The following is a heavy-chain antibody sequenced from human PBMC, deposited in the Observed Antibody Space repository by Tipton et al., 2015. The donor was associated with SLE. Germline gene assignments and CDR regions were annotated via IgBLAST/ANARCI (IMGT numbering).Heavy chain of an antibody. CDR1: GASITRHY. D-gene: IGHD6-19*01. V-gene: IGHV4-59*11. Sequence: TLSPTCTVSGASITRHYWSWIRQPPGKGLEWIGHIYYSGSTNYNPSLKSRVTISVDTSTNQFSLKMSSVTAADTAVYYCASPGYSSGWTLFDYWGQGTLVTVSS. J-gene: IGHJ4*02. CDR2: IYYSGST. CDR3: ASPGYSSGWTLFDY.